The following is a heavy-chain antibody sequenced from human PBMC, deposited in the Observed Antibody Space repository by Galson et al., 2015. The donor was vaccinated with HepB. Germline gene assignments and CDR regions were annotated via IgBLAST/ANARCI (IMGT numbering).Heavy chain of an antibody. CDR1: SSSSYY. CDR2: IYYSGST. J-gene: IGHJ5*02. D-gene: IGHD3-22*01. Sequence: SSSSYYWGWIRQPPGKGLEWIGSIYYSGSTYYNPSLKSRVTISVDTSKNQFSLKLSSVTAADTAVYYCARLTYDSSGYVQYNWFDPWGQGTLVTVSS. V-gene: IGHV4-39*01. CDR3: ARLTYDSSGYVQYNWFDP.